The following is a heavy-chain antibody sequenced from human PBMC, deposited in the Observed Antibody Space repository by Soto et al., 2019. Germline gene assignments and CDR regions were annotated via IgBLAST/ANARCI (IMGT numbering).Heavy chain of an antibody. Sequence: GVTKSGNASSWPRHEPGQGLEWMRGIIYIFGTANYAQKVQGRVTITADESTSTAYMELSSLRSEDTAVYSCAARWDDSSGYYFWYAFDIWGQGTMVTVSS. CDR2: IIYIFGTA. V-gene: IGHV1-69*01. D-gene: IGHD3-22*01. CDR1: GVTKSGNA. CDR3: AARWDDSSGYYFWYAFDI. J-gene: IGHJ3*02.